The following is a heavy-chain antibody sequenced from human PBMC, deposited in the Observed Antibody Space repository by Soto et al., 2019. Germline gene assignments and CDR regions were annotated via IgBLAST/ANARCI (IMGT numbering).Heavy chain of an antibody. J-gene: IGHJ4*02. V-gene: IGHV4-34*01. Sequence: SETLSLTCAVYGGSFSGYYWSWIRQPPGKGLEWIGEINHSGSTNYNPSLKSRVTISVDTSKNQFSLKLSSVTAADTAVYYCARDRGAVAGQYFDYWGQGTLVTVSS. CDR1: GGSFSGYY. D-gene: IGHD6-19*01. CDR3: ARDRGAVAGQYFDY. CDR2: INHSGST.